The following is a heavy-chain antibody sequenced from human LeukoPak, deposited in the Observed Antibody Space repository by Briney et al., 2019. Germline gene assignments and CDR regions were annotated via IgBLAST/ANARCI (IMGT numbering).Heavy chain of an antibody. CDR1: GGSFSGYY. V-gene: IGHV4-34*01. D-gene: IGHD6-19*01. CDR2: INHSGST. J-gene: IGHJ4*02. CDR3: AKPTYSSGWYLYDY. Sequence: SETLSLTCAVYGGSFSGYYWSWIRQPPGKGLEWIGEINHSGSTNYNPSLKSRVTISVDTSKNQFSLKLSSVTAADTAVYYCAKPTYSSGWYLYDYWGQGTLVTVSS.